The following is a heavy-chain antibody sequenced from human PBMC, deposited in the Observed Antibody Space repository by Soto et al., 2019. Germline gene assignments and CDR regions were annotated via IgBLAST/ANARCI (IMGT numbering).Heavy chain of an antibody. J-gene: IGHJ5*02. CDR1: GFTFSSYA. D-gene: IGHD2-8*01. V-gene: IGHV3-23*01. Sequence: GGSLRLSCAASGFTFSSYAMSWVRQAPGKGLEWVSAISGSGGSTYYADSVKGRFTISRDNSKNTLYLQMNSLRAEDTAVYYCAKDRIRGYCTNGVCEPQLDPWGQGTLVTVSS. CDR3: AKDRIRGYCTNGVCEPQLDP. CDR2: ISGSGGST.